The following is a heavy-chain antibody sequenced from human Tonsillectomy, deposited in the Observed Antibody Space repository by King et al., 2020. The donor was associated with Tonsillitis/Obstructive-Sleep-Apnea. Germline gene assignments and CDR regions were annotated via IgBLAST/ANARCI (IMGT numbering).Heavy chain of an antibody. CDR2: IKNKRDGGTT. J-gene: IGHJ6*02. V-gene: IGHV3-15*07. D-gene: IGHD3-10*01. Sequence: VQLVESGGGLVKPGGSLRLSCAASGFTFSDVWMNWVRQAPGKGLEWVGRIKNKRDGGTTDYAAPVKGRFTISRDDSKNTVYLQMNSRQTEDRAVYYCTRSRHGSGSPRGYFYYGMDVWGQGSTVTVSS. CDR1: GFTFSDVW. CDR3: TRSRHGSGSPRGYFYYGMDV.